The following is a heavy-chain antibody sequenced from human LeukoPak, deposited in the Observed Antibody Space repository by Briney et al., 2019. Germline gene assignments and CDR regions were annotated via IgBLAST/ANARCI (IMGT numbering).Heavy chain of an antibody. CDR3: AKSLWFGESYYMDV. J-gene: IGHJ6*03. V-gene: IGHV1-18*01. D-gene: IGHD3-10*01. CDR1: GYIYTSYG. CDR2: ISAYNGNT. Sequence: ASVNASCKAAGYIYTSYGISGVRQAAGQGLEGMGGISAYNGNTNYAQKLQGRVTMTTATSTSTAYMELRSVRSDDTAVYYCAKSLWFGESYYMDVWGKGTTVTVSS.